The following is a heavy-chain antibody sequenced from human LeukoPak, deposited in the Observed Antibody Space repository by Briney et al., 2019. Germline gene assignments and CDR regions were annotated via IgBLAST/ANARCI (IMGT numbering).Heavy chain of an antibody. J-gene: IGHJ4*02. CDR2: ITGSSSYI. Sequence: GGSLRLSCAASGFSFRSHSMDWVRQAPGKGLEWVSSITGSSSYISYADSVKGRFTISRDNAENSLFLQMNSLRPEDTVVYFCARDRLEGGETFDSWGQGTLVTVSS. CDR3: ARDRLEGGETFDS. V-gene: IGHV3-21*01. D-gene: IGHD1-1*01. CDR1: GFSFRSHS.